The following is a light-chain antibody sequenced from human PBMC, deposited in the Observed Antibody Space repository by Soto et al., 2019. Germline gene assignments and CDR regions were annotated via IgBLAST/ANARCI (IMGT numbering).Light chain of an antibody. CDR3: QQFHTWPAT. CDR1: QSVGAN. CDR2: YAS. V-gene: IGKV3-15*01. J-gene: IGKJ4*01. Sequence: IVMTQSPASLSVSPGERVTFSCRASQSVGANLAWYRHKPGQAPRLLISYASSGATGVPGRFSGSGYGTEFTLTINSLQAEDFAIYYCQQFHTWPATFGGGTKVEI.